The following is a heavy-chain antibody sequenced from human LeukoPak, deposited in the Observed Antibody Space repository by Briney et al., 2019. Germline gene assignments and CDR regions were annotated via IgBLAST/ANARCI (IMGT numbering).Heavy chain of an antibody. CDR3: AKSGCSSSSCPGFL. D-gene: IGHD2-2*01. Sequence: SETLSLTCTVSGGFISSGYNYWSWIRQPAGKGLEWIGRIYTSGTTNYNPSLKSRVTISQDTSNNQFSLKLRSVTAADTAVYYCAKSGCSSSSCPGFLWGQGTLVTVSS. J-gene: IGHJ4*02. CDR2: IYTSGTT. V-gene: IGHV4-61*02. CDR1: GGFISSGYNY.